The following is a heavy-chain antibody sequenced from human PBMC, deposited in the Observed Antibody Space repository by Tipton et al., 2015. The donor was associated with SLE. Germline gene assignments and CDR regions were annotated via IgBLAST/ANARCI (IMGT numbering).Heavy chain of an antibody. D-gene: IGHD1/OR15-1a*01. V-gene: IGHV4-61*02. Sequence: TLSLTCTASSGSISSGSYYWSWIRQPAGKGLEWIGRIYTSGSTNYNPSLKSRVSISLDTSKNHFSLRLTSVTAADTAIYYCARETRAFDVWGQGTMVIVSS. CDR1: SGSISSGSYY. CDR3: ARETRAFDV. CDR2: IYTSGST. J-gene: IGHJ3*01.